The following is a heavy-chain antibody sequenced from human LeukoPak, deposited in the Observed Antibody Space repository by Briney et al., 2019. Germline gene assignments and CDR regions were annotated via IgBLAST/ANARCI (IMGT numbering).Heavy chain of an antibody. V-gene: IGHV4-30-2*01. CDR3: ASGGDQPLGFDP. CDR1: GGSISSGGYS. CDR2: IYHSGST. Sequence: SETLSLTCAVSGGSISSGGYSWSWIRQPPGKGLEWIGYIYHSGSTYYNPSPKSRVTISVDRSKNQFSLKLSSVTAADTAVYYCASGGDQPLGFDPWGQGTLVTVSS. D-gene: IGHD2-2*01. J-gene: IGHJ5*02.